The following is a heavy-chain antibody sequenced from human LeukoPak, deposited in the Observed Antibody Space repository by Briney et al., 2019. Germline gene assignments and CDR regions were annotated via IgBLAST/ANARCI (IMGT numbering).Heavy chain of an antibody. CDR2: IYHSGST. J-gene: IGHJ4*02. D-gene: IGHD6-19*01. CDR1: GGSISSGRYS. CDR3: ARAGPRPVAGPIDY. Sequence: SETLSLTCAVSGGSISSGRYSWGWVRQSPGKGLEWIGEIYHSGSTNYNPSLKSRVTISVDKSKNQFSLKLSSVTAADTAVYYCARAGPRPVAGPIDYWGQGTLVTVSS. V-gene: IGHV4-39*07.